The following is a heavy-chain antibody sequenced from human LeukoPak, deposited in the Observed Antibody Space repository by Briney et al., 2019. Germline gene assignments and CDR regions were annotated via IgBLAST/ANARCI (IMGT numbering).Heavy chain of an antibody. V-gene: IGHV1-8*01. J-gene: IGHJ4*02. CDR1: GYTFTSYD. CDR3: ARVALNTFYDSSGYHFDY. CDR2: MNPNSGNT. Sequence: ASVKVSCKASGYTFTSYDINWVRQATGQGLEWMGWMNPNSGNTGYAQKFQGRVTMTRDTSISTAYMELSRLRSDDTAVYYCARVALNTFYDSSGYHFDYWGQGTLVTVSS. D-gene: IGHD3-22*01.